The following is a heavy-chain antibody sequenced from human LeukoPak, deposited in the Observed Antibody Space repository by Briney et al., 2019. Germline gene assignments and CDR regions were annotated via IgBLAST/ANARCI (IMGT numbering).Heavy chain of an antibody. CDR3: ARGLRGSYYVSYFDY. CDR1: GYTFTSYD. V-gene: IGHV1-8*01. CDR2: MNPNSGNT. Sequence: ASVKVSCKASGYTFTSYDINWVRQATGQGLEWMGWMNPNSGNTGYAQKFQGRVTMTRNTSISTAYMELSSLRSEDTAVYYCARGLRGSYYVSYFDYWAREPWSPSPQ. J-gene: IGHJ4*02. D-gene: IGHD1-26*01.